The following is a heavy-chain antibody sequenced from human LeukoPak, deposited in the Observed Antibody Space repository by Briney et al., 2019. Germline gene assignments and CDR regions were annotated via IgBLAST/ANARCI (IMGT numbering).Heavy chain of an antibody. V-gene: IGHV1-18*04. J-gene: IGHJ4*02. D-gene: IGHD1-14*01. CDR1: GYTFTSYG. Sequence: GASVKVSCKASGYTFTSYGISWVRQAPGQGLEWMGLISAYNGNTNYAQKLQGRVTMTTDTSTSTAYMELRSLRSDDTAVYYCARDLDLDATGVFDYWGQGTLVTVSS. CDR2: ISAYNGNT. CDR3: ARDLDLDATGVFDY.